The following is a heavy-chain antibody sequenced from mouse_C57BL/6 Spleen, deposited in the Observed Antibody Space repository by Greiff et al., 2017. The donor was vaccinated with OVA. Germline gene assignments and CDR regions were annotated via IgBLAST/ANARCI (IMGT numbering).Heavy chain of an antibody. D-gene: IGHD2-1*01. V-gene: IGHV1-18*01. CDR1: GYTFTDYN. Sequence: VQLKQSGPELVKPGASVKIPCKASGYTFTDYNMDWVKQSHGKSLEWIGDINPNNGGTIYNQKFKGKATLTVDKSSSTAYMELRSLTSEDTAVYYCARLQLPHYYAMDYWGQGTSVTVSS. CDR2: INPNNGGT. J-gene: IGHJ4*01. CDR3: ARLQLPHYYAMDY.